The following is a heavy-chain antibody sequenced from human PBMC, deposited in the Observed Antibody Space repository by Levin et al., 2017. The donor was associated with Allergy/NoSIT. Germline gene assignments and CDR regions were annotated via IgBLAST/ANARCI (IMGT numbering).Heavy chain of an antibody. D-gene: IGHD4-17*01. CDR1: GFNFNHYD. CDR3: ARDSHYGDYLYYFDY. J-gene: IGHJ4*02. Sequence: LAGGSLRLSCAASGFNFNHYDFHWVRQAPGKGLEWVALMAYDGNTGNMKNYADSVKGRFTISRDNDKNTLYLQMESLRTEDTAVYYCARDSHYGDYLYYFDYWGQGTPVTVSS. V-gene: IGHV3-30-3*01. CDR2: MAYDGNTGNMK.